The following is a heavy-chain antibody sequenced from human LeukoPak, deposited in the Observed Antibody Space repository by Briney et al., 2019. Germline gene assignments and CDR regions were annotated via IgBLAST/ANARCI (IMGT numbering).Heavy chain of an antibody. V-gene: IGHV3-48*01. J-gene: IGHJ5*02. Sequence: GGSLRLSCAASGFTFSSYSMTWVRQAPGKGLEWVSYISSSSSTIYYADSVKGRFTISRDNAKNSLYLQMNSLRAEDTAVYYCARDGLLSSNWFDPWGQGTLVTVSS. CDR3: ARDGLLSSNWFDP. CDR1: GFTFSSYS. D-gene: IGHD2-2*01. CDR2: ISSSSSTI.